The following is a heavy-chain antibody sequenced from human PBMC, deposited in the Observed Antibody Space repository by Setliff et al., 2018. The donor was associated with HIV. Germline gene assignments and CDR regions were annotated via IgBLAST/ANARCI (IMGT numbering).Heavy chain of an antibody. CDR3: ARQLASGFWAFDI. CDR2: IYHDGRT. D-gene: IGHD3-22*01. CDR1: DDSFSTSDYW. Sequence: PSETLSLTCTVSDDSFSTSDYWWAWGRPPPGKGREWFGSIYHDGRTYYSPSLKSRVTISVDTSKNRFSLKLSSVTATDTAVYYCARQLASGFWAFDIWGQGTMVTVSS. J-gene: IGHJ3*02. V-gene: IGHV4-39*01.